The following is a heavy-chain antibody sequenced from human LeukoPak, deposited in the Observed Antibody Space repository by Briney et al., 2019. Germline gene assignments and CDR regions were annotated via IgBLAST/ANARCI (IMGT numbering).Heavy chain of an antibody. CDR1: GGSISSYY. CDR3: ARGIGYSSGWYPFTSLHPLGY. Sequence: SETLSLTCTVSGGSISSYYWSWIRQPPGKGLEWIGYIYYSGSTNYNPSLKSRVTISVDTSKNQFSLKLSSVTAADTAVYYCARGIGYSSGWYPFTSLHPLGYWGQGTLVTVSS. CDR2: IYYSGST. V-gene: IGHV4-59*01. D-gene: IGHD6-19*01. J-gene: IGHJ4*02.